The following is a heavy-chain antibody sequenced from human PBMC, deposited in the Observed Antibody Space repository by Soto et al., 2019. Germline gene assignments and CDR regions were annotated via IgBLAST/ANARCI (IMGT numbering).Heavy chain of an antibody. D-gene: IGHD3-22*01. V-gene: IGHV4-59*01. CDR3: ALRSMAVVPEY. CDR1: GDSISSYY. Sequence: QVQLQESGPGLVKPSETLSLTFAVSGDSISSYYCMWIRQAPGKGLESIGYLYYGRSANYNPSLKSRVTLSVDTSTNQCSLTLSSMTAADTAVYYCALRSMAVVPEYWGQGTLVTVSS. CDR2: LYYGRSA. J-gene: IGHJ4*02.